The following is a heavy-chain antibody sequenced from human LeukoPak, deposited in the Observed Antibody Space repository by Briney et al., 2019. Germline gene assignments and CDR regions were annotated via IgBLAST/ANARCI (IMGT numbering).Heavy chain of an antibody. CDR2: ISGGGGNT. V-gene: IGHV3-23*01. CDR3: AKGNDRFLECPQDY. CDR1: GFTFSSHG. Sequence: GGSLRLSCAASGFTFSSHGMHWVRQAPGKGLEWVSTISGGGGNTNYADSVKGRFTISRDNSKNTLYLHMNSLRAEDTAVYYCAKGNDRFLECPQDYWGQGTLVTVSS. D-gene: IGHD3-3*01. J-gene: IGHJ4*02.